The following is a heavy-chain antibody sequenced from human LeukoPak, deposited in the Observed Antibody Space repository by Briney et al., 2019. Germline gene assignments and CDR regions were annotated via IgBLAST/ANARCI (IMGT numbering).Heavy chain of an antibody. CDR2: ISGSGGST. J-gene: IGHJ4*02. Sequence: GGSLRLSCAASRFTFSNYAMSWVRQAPGKGLEWVSAISGSGGSTYYADSVKGRFTISRDNSKNTLYLQMNSLRAEDTAVYYCAKAVRPGNIVVEVAATGYWGQGTLVTVSS. D-gene: IGHD2-15*01. V-gene: IGHV3-23*01. CDR3: AKAVRPGNIVVEVAATGY. CDR1: RFTFSNYA.